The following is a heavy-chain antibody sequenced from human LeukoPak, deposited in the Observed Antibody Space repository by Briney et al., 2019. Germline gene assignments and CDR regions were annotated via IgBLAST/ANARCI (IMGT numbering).Heavy chain of an antibody. CDR3: ARTRKGIAVAGTLFDY. Sequence: ASVKVSCKASGYTFTSYYMHWVRQAPGQGLEWMGWINPNSGGTNYAQKFQGRVTMTRDTSISTAYMELSSLRSDDTAVYYCARTRKGIAVAGTLFDYWGQGTLVTVSS. CDR2: INPNSGGT. CDR1: GYTFTSYY. J-gene: IGHJ4*02. D-gene: IGHD6-19*01. V-gene: IGHV1-2*02.